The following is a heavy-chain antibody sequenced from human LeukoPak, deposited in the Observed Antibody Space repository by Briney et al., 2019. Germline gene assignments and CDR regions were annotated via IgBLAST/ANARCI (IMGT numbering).Heavy chain of an antibody. D-gene: IGHD4/OR15-4a*01. CDR1: GYTFTDYY. V-gene: IGHV1-2*02. CDR3: LRDLTYGGISSPDC. J-gene: IGHJ4*02. CDR2: INPNNGGT. Sequence: ASVKASCKASGYTFTDYYMHWVRQAPGQGLEWMGWINPNNGGTTYAQKFQGRVTMTRDTSISTAYMELGRLTSDDTAMYFCLRDLTYGGISSPDCWGQGSLVTVSP.